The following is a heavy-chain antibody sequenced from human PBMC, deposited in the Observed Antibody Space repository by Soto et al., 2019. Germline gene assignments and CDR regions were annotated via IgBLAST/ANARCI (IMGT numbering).Heavy chain of an antibody. J-gene: IGHJ6*02. D-gene: IGHD3-9*01. CDR3: ARAPVYYDILTGYRYYYYGMDV. CDR1: GGSISSYY. CDR2: IYYSGST. Sequence: SETLCLTCTVSGGSISSYYWSWIRQPPGKGLEWIGYIYYSGSTNYNPSLKSRVTISVDTSKNQFYLKLSSVTAADTAVYYCARAPVYYDILTGYRYYYYGMDVWGQGTTVT. V-gene: IGHV4-59*01.